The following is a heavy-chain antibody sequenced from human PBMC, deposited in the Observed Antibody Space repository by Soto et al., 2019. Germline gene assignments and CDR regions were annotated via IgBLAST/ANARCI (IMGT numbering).Heavy chain of an antibody. D-gene: IGHD4-17*01. V-gene: IGHV3-30*18. Sequence: QVQLVESGGGVVQTGRSLRLSCVASGFIFGSYGMHWVRQAPGEGLEWVAVISYDGTNQYYADSVKGRFTISRDNSKNTLWLQMNSLRAEDTAVYYCAQVPRYTVTPPDDYWGQGTLVTVSA. CDR2: ISYDGTNQ. CDR1: GFIFGSYG. CDR3: AQVPRYTVTPPDDY. J-gene: IGHJ4*02.